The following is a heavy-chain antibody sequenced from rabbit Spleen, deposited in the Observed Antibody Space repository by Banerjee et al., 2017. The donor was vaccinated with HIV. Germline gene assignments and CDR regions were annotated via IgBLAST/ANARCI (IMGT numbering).Heavy chain of an antibody. V-gene: IGHV1S45*01. CDR3: ARDLYASNAGWNFGW. D-gene: IGHD4-2*01. J-gene: IGHJ6*01. Sequence: EQLLESGGGLVKPEGSLTLTCRASGFSFSNKAVMCWVRQAPGKGLEWIACVYPGSSITYYANWAKGRFTISKTSSTTVTLQMTSLTAADTATYFCARDLYASNAGWNFGWWGPGTLVTVS. CDR2: VYPGSSIT. CDR1: GFSFSNKAV.